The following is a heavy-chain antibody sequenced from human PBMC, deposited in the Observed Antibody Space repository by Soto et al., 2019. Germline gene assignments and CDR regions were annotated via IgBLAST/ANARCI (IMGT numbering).Heavy chain of an antibody. V-gene: IGHV1-69*02. CDR2: IIPILGIA. CDR3: QVGIAAAGPYYFDY. Sequence: GASVKVSCKASGGTFSSYTISWVRQAPGQGLEWMGRIIPILGIANYAQKFQGRVTITADKSTSTAYMELSSLRSEDTAVYYCQVGIAAAGPYYFDYWGKGTLVTVSS. CDR1: GGTFSSYT. J-gene: IGHJ4*02. D-gene: IGHD6-13*01.